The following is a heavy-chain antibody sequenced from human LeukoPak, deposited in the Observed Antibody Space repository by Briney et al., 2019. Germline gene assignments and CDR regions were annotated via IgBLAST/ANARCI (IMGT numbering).Heavy chain of an antibody. CDR1: GFKFGDYG. CDR2: INWNGDST. J-gene: IGHJ5*02. Sequence: GGSLRLSCRGSGFKFGDYGVTWVRQAPGKGLEWVSDINWNGDSTGYAHSVRGRFTISRDNSKNSVYLQMNSLRVEDTAFYYCARDELLNRNWFDPWGQGTLVTVSS. D-gene: IGHD3-10*01. V-gene: IGHV3-20*04. CDR3: ARDELLNRNWFDP.